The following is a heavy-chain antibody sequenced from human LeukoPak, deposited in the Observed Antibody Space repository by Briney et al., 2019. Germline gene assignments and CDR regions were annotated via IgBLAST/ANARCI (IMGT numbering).Heavy chain of an antibody. CDR2: TYYRSKWYN. V-gene: IGHV6-1*01. Sequence: SQTLSLTCAISGDSVSSNSAAWNWIRQPPSRGLEWLGRTYYRSKWYNDYAVSVQSRIIINPDTSKNQFSLQLNSVTPEDTAVYYCARVLRSSFDPWGQGTLVTVSS. CDR1: GDSVSSNSAA. CDR3: ARVLRSSFDP. D-gene: IGHD6-6*01. J-gene: IGHJ5*02.